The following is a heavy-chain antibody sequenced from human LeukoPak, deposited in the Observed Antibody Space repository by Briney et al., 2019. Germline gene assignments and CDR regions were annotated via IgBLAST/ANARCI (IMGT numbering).Heavy chain of an antibody. V-gene: IGHV3-43*02. CDR3: AKDSCSGGSCYHWFDP. Sequence: GGSLRLSCAASGFTFDDYAMHWVRQAPGKGLVWLSLISGDGGSTYYADSVKGRFTISRDNSKNSLYLQMNSLRTEDTALYYCAKDSCSGGSCYHWFDPWGQGTLVTVSS. CDR1: GFTFDDYA. CDR2: ISGDGGST. J-gene: IGHJ5*02. D-gene: IGHD2-15*01.